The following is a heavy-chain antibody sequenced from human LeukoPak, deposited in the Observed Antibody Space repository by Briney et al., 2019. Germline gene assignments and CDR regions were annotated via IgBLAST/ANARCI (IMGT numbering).Heavy chain of an antibody. J-gene: IGHJ4*02. V-gene: IGHV3-43*02. Sequence: GGSLRLSCAASGFTFDDYAMHWVRQAPGKGLEWVSPISGDGGSTYYADSVKGRFTISRDNSKNSLYLQMNSLRTEDTALYYCAKDSSRSGWYLSGYWGQGTLVTVSS. CDR2: ISGDGGST. CDR1: GFTFDDYA. D-gene: IGHD6-19*01. CDR3: AKDSSRSGWYLSGY.